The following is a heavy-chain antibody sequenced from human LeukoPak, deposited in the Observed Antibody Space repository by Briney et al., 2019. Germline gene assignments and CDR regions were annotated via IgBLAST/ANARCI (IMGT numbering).Heavy chain of an antibody. J-gene: IGHJ3*02. V-gene: IGHV3-48*01. D-gene: IGHD4-17*01. CDR1: GFTFSRDS. CDR3: AKDPNGDYVGAFDM. CDR2: INGGGSPI. Sequence: GGSLRLSCAASGFTFSRDSMNWVRQAPGKGLEWVSYINGGGSPIYYADSVRGRFTISRDNAKNSLYLQMNGLKAEDTALYYCAKDPNGDYVGAFDMWGQGTMVAVSS.